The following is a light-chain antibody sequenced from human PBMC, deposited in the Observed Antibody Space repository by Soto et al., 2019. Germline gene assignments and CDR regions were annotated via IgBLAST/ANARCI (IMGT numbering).Light chain of an antibody. V-gene: IGKV3-11*01. CDR3: QQRSNWPPWT. CDR2: DAS. CDR1: QSVSRY. Sequence: EIVLTQSPATLSLSPGERATLSCRASQSVSRYLAWYQQKPGQAPRLLIYDASNRATGIPGRFSGSGSGTDFTLTISSLEPEDFAVYYCQQRSNWPPWTFGQGTKVDIK. J-gene: IGKJ1*01.